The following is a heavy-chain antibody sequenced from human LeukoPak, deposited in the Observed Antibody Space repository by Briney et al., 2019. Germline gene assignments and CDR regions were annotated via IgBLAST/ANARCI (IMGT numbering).Heavy chain of an antibody. CDR1: GYTFTGYY. V-gene: IGHV1-2*02. CDR2: INPNSDGT. Sequence: ASVKVSCKASGYTFTGYYMHWVRQAPGQGLEWMGWINPNSDGTNYAQKFQGRVTMTRATSISTAYMELCRLRPDDTAVYYCARSEGRTTVTRRNYYFDYWGQGTLVTVSS. D-gene: IGHD4-17*01. J-gene: IGHJ4*02. CDR3: ARSEGRTTVTRRNYYFDY.